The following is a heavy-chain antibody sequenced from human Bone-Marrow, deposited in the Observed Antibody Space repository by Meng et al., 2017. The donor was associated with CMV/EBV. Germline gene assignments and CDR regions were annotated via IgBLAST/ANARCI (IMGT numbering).Heavy chain of an antibody. CDR1: GGSISSYY. V-gene: IGHV4-59*01. J-gene: IGHJ5*02. Sequence: SETLSLTCTVSGGSISSYYWSWIRQPPGKGLEWIGYIYYSGSTNYNPSLKSRVTISVDTSKNQSSLKLSSVTAADTAVYYCARSHYYDCWSDLYAWGQGTLVTVSS. CDR2: IYYSGST. D-gene: IGHD3-3*01. CDR3: ARSHYYDCWSDLYA.